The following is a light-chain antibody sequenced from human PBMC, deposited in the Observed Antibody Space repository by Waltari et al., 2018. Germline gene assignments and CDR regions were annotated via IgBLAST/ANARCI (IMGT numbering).Light chain of an antibody. CDR1: QGISSY. CDR2: AAF. CDR3: QRFNTYPLT. Sequence: IQLTQSPSSLSASVGDRVTITCRASQGISSYLAWYQQKPGKAPNLLIYAAFTLQSGVPTGFSGSGSGTDFTLTISRLQPEDFASYSCQRFNTYPLTFGQGTRLEIK. V-gene: IGKV1-9*01. J-gene: IGKJ5*01.